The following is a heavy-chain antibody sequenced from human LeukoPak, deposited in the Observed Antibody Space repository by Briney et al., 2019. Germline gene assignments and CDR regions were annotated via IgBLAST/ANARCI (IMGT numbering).Heavy chain of an antibody. J-gene: IGHJ4*02. CDR2: ISTTGST. CDR3: ARSPSTIGWNWGYYFDF. CDR1: GGSISSYY. V-gene: IGHV4-4*07. D-gene: IGHD1-7*01. Sequence: SETLSPTCTVSGGSISSYYWSWIRQPAGKDLEWIGRISTTGSTYFNPSLQSRVRMSVDSSKTHFSLRLSSVTAADTAVYYCARSPSTIGWNWGYYFDFWGQGHLVTVSS.